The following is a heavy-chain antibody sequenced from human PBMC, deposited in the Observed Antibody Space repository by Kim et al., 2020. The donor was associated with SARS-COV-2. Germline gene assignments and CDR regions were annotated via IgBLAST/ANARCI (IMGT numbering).Heavy chain of an antibody. D-gene: IGHD3-16*01. J-gene: IGHJ3*02. CDR3: ARPYRGGSFDI. CDR1: GFTFSSYW. V-gene: IGHV3-7*01. CDR2: IKQDASVI. Sequence: GGSLRLSCAASGFTFSSYWMSWARQAPGKGLEWVASIKQDASVISYVDSVRGRFTISRDNAKNSLSLQMDSLRAEDTALYFCARPYRGGSFDIWGQGTMV.